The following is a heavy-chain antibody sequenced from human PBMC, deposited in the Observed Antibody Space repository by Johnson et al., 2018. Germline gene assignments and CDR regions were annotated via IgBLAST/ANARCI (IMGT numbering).Heavy chain of an antibody. CDR2: IKSKTDDETT. CDR1: GITLNTYD. Sequence: VQLQESGGGLVQPGESLRLSCTASGITLNTYDIHWIRQAAGKGLEWVGRIKSKTDDETTDYAAPGKCRITISRDDSKNKLYLQMNSLKTEDTAVYYCTGAPWYHFDSGAYLDASDIWGQGTMVTVSS. CDR3: TGAPWYHFDSGAYLDASDI. D-gene: IGHD3-22*01. V-gene: IGHV3-15*01. J-gene: IGHJ3*02.